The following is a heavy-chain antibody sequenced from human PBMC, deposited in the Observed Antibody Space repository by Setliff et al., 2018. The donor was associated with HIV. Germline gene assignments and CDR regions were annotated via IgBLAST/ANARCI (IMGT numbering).Heavy chain of an antibody. J-gene: IGHJ6*03. V-gene: IGHV4-34*01. Sequence: SETLSLTCAVYGGSLSNYYWSWIRQLPGKGLEWIGEINHSGSTNYNPSLKSRVTISVDTSKSQFSLNLTSVTAADTAVYYCARGLSITVFGVVRTGYYMGVWGKGTTVTVS. CDR3: ARGLSITVFGVVRTGYYMGV. D-gene: IGHD3-3*01. CDR2: INHSGST. CDR1: GGSLSNYY.